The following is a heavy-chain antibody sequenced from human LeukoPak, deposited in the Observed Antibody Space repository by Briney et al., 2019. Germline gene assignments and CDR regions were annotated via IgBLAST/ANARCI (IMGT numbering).Heavy chain of an antibody. D-gene: IGHD2-8*01. V-gene: IGHV3-74*01. Sequence: QPGRSLRLACAASGFSFSTYDMHWVRQVPGKGLVWVSRMNPDGTTTTYADSVKGRFTISRDNAKNTLFLQMTSLRVEDTAVYYCVRALMGSEDYWGQGTLVSVSS. CDR3: VRALMGSEDY. CDR1: GFSFSTYD. CDR2: MNPDGTTT. J-gene: IGHJ4*02.